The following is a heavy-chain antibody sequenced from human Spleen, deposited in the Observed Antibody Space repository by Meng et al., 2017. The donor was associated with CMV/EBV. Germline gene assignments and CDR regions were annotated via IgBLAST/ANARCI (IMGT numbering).Heavy chain of an antibody. CDR2: ISYSGST. V-gene: IGHV4-30-4*08. J-gene: IGHJ3*02. CDR3: ARERGGNSGTDAFDI. D-gene: IGHD4-23*01. Sequence: SETLSLTCTVSGGSISSGDYYWSWIRQPPGKGLEWIGYISYSGSTYYNPSLKSRLTMSVDTSKKQFSLRLISVTPADTAVYYCARERGGNSGTDAFDIWGQGTMVTVS. CDR1: GGSISSGDYY.